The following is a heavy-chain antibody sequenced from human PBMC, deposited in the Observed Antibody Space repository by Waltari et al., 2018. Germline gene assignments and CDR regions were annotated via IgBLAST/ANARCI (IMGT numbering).Heavy chain of an antibody. J-gene: IGHJ5*02. CDR3: GRAKGVPAAGGWFDT. CDR1: GCSFSSSSYY. Sequence: QLQLQESGPGLVKPSETLSLTCTVSGCSFSSSSYYWVWLPPPPGKGLEWIGSIYYSGSTYYNPSLKSRVTTSVDTTKNKSSLKLSTGTAADTAVDYCGRAKGVPAAGGWFDTWGQGTLVTVSS. CDR2: IYYSGST. V-gene: IGHV4-39*07. D-gene: IGHD2-2*01.